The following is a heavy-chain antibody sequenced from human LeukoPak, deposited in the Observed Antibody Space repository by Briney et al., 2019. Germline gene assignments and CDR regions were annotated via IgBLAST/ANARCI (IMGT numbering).Heavy chain of an antibody. CDR2: IYYSGST. CDR3: ARTRIVGATIWFDP. V-gene: IGHV4-61*08. J-gene: IGHJ5*02. D-gene: IGHD1-26*01. CDR1: GGSISSGDYY. Sequence: SETLSLTCTVSGGSISSGDYYWSWIRQPPGKGLEWIGYIYYSGSTNYNPSLKSRVTISVDTSKNQFSLKLSSVTAADTAVYYCARTRIVGATIWFDPWGQGTLVTVSS.